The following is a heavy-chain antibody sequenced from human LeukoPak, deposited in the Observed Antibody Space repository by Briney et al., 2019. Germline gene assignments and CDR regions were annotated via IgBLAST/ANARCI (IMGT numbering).Heavy chain of an antibody. CDR2: TSGSNT. CDR1: GFTFSSYA. V-gene: IGHV3-23*01. J-gene: IGHJ4*02. Sequence: GGSLRLSCAASGFTFSSYAMSWVRQAPGKGLEWVSGTSGSNTYYADSVKGRFTISRDNSKNTLYLRMNSLRAEDTAVYYCAKNLEALYGSGSYYDYWGQGTLVTVSS. D-gene: IGHD3-10*01. CDR3: AKNLEALYGSGSYYDY.